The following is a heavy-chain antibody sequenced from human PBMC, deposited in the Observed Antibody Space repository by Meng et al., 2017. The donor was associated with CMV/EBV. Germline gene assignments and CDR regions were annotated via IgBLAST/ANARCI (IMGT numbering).Heavy chain of an antibody. CDR3: ARSSGWSRFDY. V-gene: IGHV1-2*02. CDR1: GYTVTDYN. J-gene: IGHJ4*02. CDR2: INPNDDT. Sequence: VRLVASVAGVKKPGASVKVSWKASGYTVTDYNMHWVRQAPGQWLEWMGWINPNDDTNYAQNFQGRVTMTRDMSINTVYMELSRLTSDDTAVYYCARSSGWSRFDYWGLGTLVTVSS. D-gene: IGHD6-19*01.